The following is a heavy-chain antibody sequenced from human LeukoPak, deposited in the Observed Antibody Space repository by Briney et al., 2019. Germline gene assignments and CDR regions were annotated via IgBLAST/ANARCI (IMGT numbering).Heavy chain of an antibody. CDR1: GFTFSSYG. CDR3: AKETGYCSSSRCYVHGMDV. Sequence: PGGSLRLSCAASGFTFSSYGMHWVRQAPGKGLEWVAVIWYDGSNKYYADSVKGRFTISRDNSKNTVYLQMNSLRGEDTAVYYCAKETGYCSSSRCYVHGMDVWGQGTTVIVSS. V-gene: IGHV3-33*06. J-gene: IGHJ6*02. CDR2: IWYDGSNK. D-gene: IGHD2-2*01.